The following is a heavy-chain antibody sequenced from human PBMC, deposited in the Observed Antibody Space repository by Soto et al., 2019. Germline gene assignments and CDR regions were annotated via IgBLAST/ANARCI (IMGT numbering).Heavy chain of an antibody. Sequence: PGGSLRLSCAASGFTVSSNYMSWVRQAPGKGLEWVSVIYSGGSTYYADSVKGRFTISRDNSKNTLYLQMNSLRAEDTAVYYCARQVKGYSYGYAHFYSWGQGTMVTVSS. CDR1: GFTVSSNY. CDR2: IYSGGST. CDR3: ARQVKGYSYGYAHFYS. V-gene: IGHV3-66*04. J-gene: IGHJ4*02. D-gene: IGHD5-18*01.